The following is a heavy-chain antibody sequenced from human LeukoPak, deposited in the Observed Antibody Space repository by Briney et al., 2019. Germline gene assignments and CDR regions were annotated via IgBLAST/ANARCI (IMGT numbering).Heavy chain of an antibody. V-gene: IGHV3-23*01. CDR1: GFTFSKNA. Sequence: VGSLRLSCTASGFTFSKNAMDWVRQAPGKGLEWVSGIGSDDNKHYGDSVKGRFTISRDNTENTVYLQMNSLRAEDTAVYYCAKELFRWSFDYWGQGMLVTVSS. CDR3: AKELFRWSFDY. CDR2: IGSDDNK. D-gene: IGHD6-13*01. J-gene: IGHJ4*02.